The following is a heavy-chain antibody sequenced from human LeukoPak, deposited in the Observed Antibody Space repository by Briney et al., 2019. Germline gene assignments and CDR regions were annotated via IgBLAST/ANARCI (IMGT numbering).Heavy chain of an antibody. D-gene: IGHD2-8*02. J-gene: IGHJ4*02. CDR1: GFTFSSYS. Sequence: PGGSLRLSCAASGFTFSSYSMNWVRQAPGKGLEWVSSISSSSSYIYYADSVKGRFTISRDNAKNSLSLQMNSLRAEDTAMYYCARVLVSREVVDYFEYWGLGTLATVSS. CDR3: ARVLVSREVVDYFEY. V-gene: IGHV3-21*01. CDR2: ISSSSSYI.